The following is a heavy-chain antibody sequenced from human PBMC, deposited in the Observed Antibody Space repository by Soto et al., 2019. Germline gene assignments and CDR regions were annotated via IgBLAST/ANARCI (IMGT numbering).Heavy chain of an antibody. CDR3: ARTGYSGSYSYYYYGMDV. D-gene: IGHD1-26*01. CDR1: GGSISSSSYY. V-gene: IGHV4-39*01. Sequence: PSETLSLTCTVSGGSISSSSYYWGWIRQPPGKGLEWIGSIYYSGSTYYNPSLKSRVTISVDTSKNQFSLKLSSVTAADTAVYYCARTGYSGSYSYYYYGMDVWGQGPTVTVSS. CDR2: IYYSGST. J-gene: IGHJ6*02.